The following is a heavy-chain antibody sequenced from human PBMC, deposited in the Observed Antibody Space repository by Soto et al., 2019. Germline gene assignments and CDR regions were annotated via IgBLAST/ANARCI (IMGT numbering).Heavy chain of an antibody. CDR1: GFTFSSYW. J-gene: IGHJ4*02. CDR3: ARGPPVYSSSGYVGEY. V-gene: IGHV3-74*01. D-gene: IGHD6-13*01. Sequence: EVQLVESGGGLVQPGGSLRLSCAASGFTFSSYWMHWVRQAPGKGLVWVSRTNNDGSSTSYADSVKGRFTISRDNAKNTLYLQMNSLRAEDTAAYYCARGPPVYSSSGYVGEYWGQGALVTVSS. CDR2: TNNDGSST.